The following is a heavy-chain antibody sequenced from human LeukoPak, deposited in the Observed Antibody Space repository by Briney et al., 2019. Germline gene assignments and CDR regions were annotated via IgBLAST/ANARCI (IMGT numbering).Heavy chain of an antibody. CDR3: AKDRRGTYYFWGIDY. Sequence: GGSLRLSCAASGFTFDDYAMYWVRQAPGKGLEGVSGISWNSGSTGYADSVKGRFTISRDNAKNSLYLQMNSLRAEDTALYYCAKDRRGTYYFWGIDYWGQGTLVTVSS. J-gene: IGHJ4*02. CDR1: GFTFDDYA. CDR2: ISWNSGST. D-gene: IGHD3-16*01. V-gene: IGHV3-9*01.